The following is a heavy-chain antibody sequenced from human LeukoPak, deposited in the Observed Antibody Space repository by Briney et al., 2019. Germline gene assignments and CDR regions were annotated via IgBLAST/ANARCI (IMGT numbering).Heavy chain of an antibody. Sequence: GGSLRLSCAASGFTFSSYARSWVRQAPGKGLEWVSAISGSGGSTYYADSVKGRFTISRDNSKNTLYLQMNSLRAEDTAVYYCAKDHPRIAVADDAFDIWGQGTMVTVSS. V-gene: IGHV3-23*01. D-gene: IGHD6-19*01. CDR1: GFTFSSYA. CDR3: AKDHPRIAVADDAFDI. CDR2: ISGSGGST. J-gene: IGHJ3*02.